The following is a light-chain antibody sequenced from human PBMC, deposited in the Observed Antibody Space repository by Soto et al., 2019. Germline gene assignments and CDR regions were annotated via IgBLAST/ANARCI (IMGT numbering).Light chain of an antibody. V-gene: IGKV1-5*01. CDR1: QSINAR. J-gene: IGKJ1*01. CDR3: QQYNTYPWT. CDR2: DAS. Sequence: DIHMTQSPFTLSASVGDRVTITFRASQSINARLAWHQQKAGKAPKVLIYDASNLESGVPSRFSGSGSGREFTLTISSLKPDDFATYYCQQYNTYPWTFGQGTKVEIK.